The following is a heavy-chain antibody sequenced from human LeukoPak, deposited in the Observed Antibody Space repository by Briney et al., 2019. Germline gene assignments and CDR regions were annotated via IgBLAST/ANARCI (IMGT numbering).Heavy chain of an antibody. CDR1: GGSFSGYY. CDR3: ARTYNWNPSY. V-gene: IGHV4-34*01. D-gene: IGHD1-20*01. Sequence: SETLSLTCAVYGGSFSGYYLSWIRQPPGKGLEWIGEINHSGSTNYNPSLKSRVTISVDTSKNQFSLKLSSVTAADTAVYYCARTYNWNPSYWGQGTLVTVSS. CDR2: INHSGST. J-gene: IGHJ4*02.